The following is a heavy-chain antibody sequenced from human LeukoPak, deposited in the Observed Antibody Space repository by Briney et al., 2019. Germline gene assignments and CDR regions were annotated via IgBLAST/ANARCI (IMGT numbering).Heavy chain of an antibody. V-gene: IGHV3-48*03. D-gene: IGHD3-9*01. Sequence: GGSLRLSCAASGFTFSSYEMNWVRQAPGKGLEWVSYISSSGSTIYYADSVKGRFTISRDNAKNSLYLQMNSLRAEDTAVYYCARAGAVTGYCSPYTIPQIGFDYWGQGTLVTVSS. J-gene: IGHJ4*02. CDR3: ARAGAVTGYCSPYTIPQIGFDY. CDR1: GFTFSSYE. CDR2: ISSSGSTI.